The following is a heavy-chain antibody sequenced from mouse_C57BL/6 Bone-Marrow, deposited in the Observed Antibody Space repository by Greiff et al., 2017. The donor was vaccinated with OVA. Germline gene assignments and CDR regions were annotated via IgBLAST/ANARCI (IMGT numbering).Heavy chain of an antibody. J-gene: IGHJ2*01. CDR3: TRRDDYDGDFDY. CDR2: INPSNGGT. D-gene: IGHD2-4*01. CDR1: GYTFTSYY. V-gene: IGHV1S81*02. Sequence: QVQLQQSGAELVKPGASVKLSCKASGYTFTSYYIYWVKPRPGQGLEWIGEINPSNGGTNFNAKFKSKATLTVDKSSSTAYMQLRSLTSEDSAVYYCTRRDDYDGDFDYWGQGTTLTVSS.